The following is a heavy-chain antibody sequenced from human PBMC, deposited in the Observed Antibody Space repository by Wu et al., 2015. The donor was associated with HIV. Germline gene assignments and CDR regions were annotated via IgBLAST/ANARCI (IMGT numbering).Heavy chain of an antibody. CDR1: GYNFRGYY. Sequence: QVQLVQSGAEVKKPGASLKVSCKASGYNFRGYYIHWVRQAPGQGLEWMGRINPNDGGTHYAQKFQGRVTMTRDTSISTAYMKLSRLKSDDTAVYYCARDRRIYGDNVGVISWFDPWGQGTLVTVSS. J-gene: IGHJ5*02. V-gene: IGHV1-2*06. CDR3: ARDRRIYGDNVGVISWFDP. CDR2: INPNDGGT. D-gene: IGHD4-17*01.